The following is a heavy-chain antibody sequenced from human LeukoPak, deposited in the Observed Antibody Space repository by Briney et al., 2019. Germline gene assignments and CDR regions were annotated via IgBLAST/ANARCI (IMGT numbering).Heavy chain of an antibody. J-gene: IGHJ4*02. D-gene: IGHD2-8*01. V-gene: IGHV4-59*08. Sequence: KSSETLSLTCTVSGGSISGWYWSWIRQPPGKGLEWIGYIHYSGSTNYNPSLKSRVTISADTTKNQFSLKLTSVTAADTAVYYCARQAHCTSDLCYPFDYWGQGTLVTVSS. CDR2: IHYSGST. CDR3: ARQAHCTSDLCYPFDY. CDR1: GGSISGWY.